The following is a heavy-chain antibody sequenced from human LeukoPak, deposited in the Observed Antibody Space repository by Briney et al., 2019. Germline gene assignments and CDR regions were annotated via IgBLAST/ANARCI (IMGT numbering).Heavy chain of an antibody. V-gene: IGHV3-74*01. J-gene: IGHJ6*02. CDR1: GFTFSSYE. D-gene: IGHD6-6*01. CDR2: INSDGSST. Sequence: GGSLRLSCAASGFTFSSYEMSWVRQAPGKGLVWVSHINSDGSSTSYADSVKGRFTISRDNAKNTLYLQMNSLRAEDTAVYYCARDRLYGMDVWGQGTTVTVSS. CDR3: ARDRLYGMDV.